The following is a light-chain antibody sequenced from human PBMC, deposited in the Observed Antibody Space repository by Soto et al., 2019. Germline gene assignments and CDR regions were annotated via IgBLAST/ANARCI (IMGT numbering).Light chain of an antibody. J-gene: IGKJ3*01. CDR3: QQYNSYLS. CDR2: YVS. Sequence: IEMTQYPSTVSASVGARVTITCRASQRVYNWLAWYQQKPGKAPKLLISYVSTLESGVPSRFSGSGSGSEFTLAISSLQPEDLGTYYCQQYNSYLSFGPGTKVEI. V-gene: IGKV1-5*01. CDR1: QRVYNW.